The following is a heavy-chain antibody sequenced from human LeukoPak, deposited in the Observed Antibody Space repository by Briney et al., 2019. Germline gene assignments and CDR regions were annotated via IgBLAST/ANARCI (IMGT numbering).Heavy chain of an antibody. CDR2: ITPSSGGT. Sequence: ASLKVSCKASGYTFTGYYMHWVRQAPGQGLEWMGWITPSSGGTNYAQKFQGRVTMTRDTSISTAYMELSRLRSDDTAVYYCAREPISVFDYDLDYWGQGTLVTVSS. CDR1: GYTFTGYY. J-gene: IGHJ4*02. V-gene: IGHV1-2*02. D-gene: IGHD5/OR15-5a*01. CDR3: AREPISVFDYDLDY.